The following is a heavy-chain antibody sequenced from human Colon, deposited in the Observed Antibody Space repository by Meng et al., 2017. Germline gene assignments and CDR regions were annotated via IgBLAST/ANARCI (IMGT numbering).Heavy chain of an antibody. Sequence: GESLKISCEASAFSFSDYWMTWVRPAPGKGLEWVANIKQDGSVSDYVDSVKGRFTISSDNAKNTLYLQLNGRSAEDTAVYYCARESLDYYSLDYWGQGTLVTVSS. V-gene: IGHV3-7*01. J-gene: IGHJ4*02. CDR1: AFSFSDYW. CDR3: ARESLDYYSLDY. CDR2: IKQDGSVS. D-gene: IGHD1-26*01.